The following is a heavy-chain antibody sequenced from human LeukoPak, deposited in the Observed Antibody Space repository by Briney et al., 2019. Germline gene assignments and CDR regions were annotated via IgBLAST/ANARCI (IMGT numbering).Heavy chain of an antibody. CDR3: ARGSEILDY. CDR1: GGSISSGSYY. Sequence: SETLSLTCTVSGGSISSGSYYWSWIRLPAGKGLEWIGRIYTSGSTNYNPSLKSRVTISVDTSKNQFSLKLSSVTAADTAVYYCARGSEILDYWGQGTLVTVSS. V-gene: IGHV4-61*02. D-gene: IGHD2-15*01. J-gene: IGHJ4*02. CDR2: IYTSGST.